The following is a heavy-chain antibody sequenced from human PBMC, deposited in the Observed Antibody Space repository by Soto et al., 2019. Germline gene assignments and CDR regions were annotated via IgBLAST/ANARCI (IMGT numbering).Heavy chain of an antibody. D-gene: IGHD6-13*01. J-gene: IGHJ4*02. CDR2: ISYDGSNK. CDR1: GFTFSSYA. V-gene: IGHV3-30-3*01. CDR3: ARSSYSSSWYEFDS. Sequence: QVQLVESGGGVVQPGRSLRLSCAASGFTFSSYAMHWVRQAPGKGLEWVAVISYDGSNKYYADSVKGRFTISSDNSKNTLYLQMNILRAEDTVVSYCARSSYSSSWYEFDSGGQGTLVHVSS.